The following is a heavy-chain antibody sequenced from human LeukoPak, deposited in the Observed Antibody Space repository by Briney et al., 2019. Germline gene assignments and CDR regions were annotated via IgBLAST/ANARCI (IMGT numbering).Heavy chain of an antibody. CDR3: ARGVITMVRGVITPSFDY. V-gene: IGHV1-46*01. CDR1: GYTFTSYY. CDR2: INPSGGST. D-gene: IGHD3-10*01. J-gene: IGHJ4*02. Sequence: ASVKVSCKASGYTFTSYYMHWVRQAPGQGLEWMGIINPSGGSTSYAQTFQGRVTMTRDMSTSTVYMELSSLRSEDTAVYYCARGVITMVRGVITPSFDYWGQGTLVTVSS.